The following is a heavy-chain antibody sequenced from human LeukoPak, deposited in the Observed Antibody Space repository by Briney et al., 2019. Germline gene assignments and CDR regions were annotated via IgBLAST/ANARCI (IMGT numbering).Heavy chain of an antibody. D-gene: IGHD2-8*01. CDR2: TRSKGHSRTT. CDR3: SRAQTEVCAKYYFDY. CDR1: GSRLGDSA. Sequence: GGSLRLSCTASGSRLGDSAWDWVRQAPGKGREWVGLTRSKGHSRTTEYAATVGARFTIPRHYSKSTAYWQRNRLKTEDTAVYFCSRAQTEVCAKYYFDYWGQGTLGTASS. V-gene: IGHV3-49*04. J-gene: IGHJ4*02.